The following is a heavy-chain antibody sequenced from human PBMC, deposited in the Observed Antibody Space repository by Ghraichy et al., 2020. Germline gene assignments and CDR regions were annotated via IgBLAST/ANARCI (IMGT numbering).Heavy chain of an antibody. CDR3: ARIVVGSPVDLEPDY. J-gene: IGHJ4*02. V-gene: IGHV1-69*13. CDR1: GGSFTSYS. D-gene: IGHD2-15*01. CDR2: IIPALGTA. Sequence: SVKVSCKASGGSFTSYSVTWVRQAPGQGLEWMGGIIPALGTANYARKFQGRVTITADESTTTSHMELRSLRSEDSAIYYCARIVVGSPVDLEPDYWGLGTLVTVSS.